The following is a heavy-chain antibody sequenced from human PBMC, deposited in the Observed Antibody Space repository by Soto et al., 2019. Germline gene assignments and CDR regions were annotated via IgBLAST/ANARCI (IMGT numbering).Heavy chain of an antibody. CDR2: IWFDGSDK. J-gene: IGHJ6*02. V-gene: IGHV3-30*02. D-gene: IGHD3-3*01. Sequence: TGGSLRLSCAASGFTFSNYGMHWVRQAPGKGLEWVALIWFDGSDKYYADSVKGRFTLSRDNSKNTVYLQMNSLRAEDTAVYYCARDLRRFLEWLLSPGPLYGMDVWGQGTTVTVSS. CDR3: ARDLRRFLEWLLSPGPLYGMDV. CDR1: GFTFSNYG.